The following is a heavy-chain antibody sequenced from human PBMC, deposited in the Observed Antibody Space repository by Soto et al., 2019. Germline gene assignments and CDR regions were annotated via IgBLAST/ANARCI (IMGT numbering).Heavy chain of an antibody. Sequence: ASVKVSCKASGHTFTNYYMHWVRQAPGQGLEWMGIINPSGGSTTYAQKFQGRVTMTRDTSASTVYVELSSLRSEDTAVYYCARDPGILELRAFDYWGQGTLVTVSS. D-gene: IGHD1-7*01. CDR2: INPSGGST. CDR3: ARDPGILELRAFDY. V-gene: IGHV1-46*01. CDR1: GHTFTNYY. J-gene: IGHJ4*02.